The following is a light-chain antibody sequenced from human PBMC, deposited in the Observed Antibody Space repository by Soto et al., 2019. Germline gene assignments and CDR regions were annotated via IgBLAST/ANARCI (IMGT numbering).Light chain of an antibody. J-gene: IGKJ1*01. Sequence: EIVLTQSPATLSLSPGERATLSCRASQSVSRYLAWYQQRIGQAPRLLIYAASNRATGIPARFSGSGSGTDFTLTISSLEPEDFAVYYCQQYGSSPPTFGQGTKVDIK. V-gene: IGKV3-11*01. CDR2: AAS. CDR1: QSVSRY. CDR3: QQYGSSPPT.